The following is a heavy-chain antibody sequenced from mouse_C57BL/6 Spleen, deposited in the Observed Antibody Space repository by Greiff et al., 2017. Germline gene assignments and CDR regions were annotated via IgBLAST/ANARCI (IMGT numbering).Heavy chain of an antibody. D-gene: IGHD2-13*01. CDR3: ATVTYYFDY. Sequence: VQLQQSGAELVKPGASVKLSCPASGFNIKDYYMHWVKQRTEQGLEWIGRFDPEDGDTKYAPKFQGKATITADTASNTVYLQLSSLTSEDTAVYYWATVTYYFDYWGQGTTLTVSS. V-gene: IGHV14-2*01. CDR1: GFNIKDYY. CDR2: FDPEDGDT. J-gene: IGHJ2*01.